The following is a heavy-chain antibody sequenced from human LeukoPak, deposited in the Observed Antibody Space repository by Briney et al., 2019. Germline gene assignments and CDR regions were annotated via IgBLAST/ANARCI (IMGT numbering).Heavy chain of an antibody. CDR1: GVSISAIPYY. V-gene: IGHV4-39*01. D-gene: IGHD3-10*01. Sequence: KPSETLSLTCTVSGVSISAIPYYWGWIRKPPGKGLEWIGSVYYPGTTYYNPSLKTRVTISVDTSKSQFSLKLTSVTAADTAVYFCARSHFYGSGVDSWGQGTLVTASS. J-gene: IGHJ5*01. CDR2: VYYPGTT. CDR3: ARSHFYGSGVDS.